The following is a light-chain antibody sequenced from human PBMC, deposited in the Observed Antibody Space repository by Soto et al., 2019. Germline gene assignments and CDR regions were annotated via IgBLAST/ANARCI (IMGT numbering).Light chain of an antibody. CDR3: QQNYITPYT. Sequence: GDKVTLTCRASHSISNFLNWYQQKPGKAPKLLIYASFNLQSGVPSRFSGSGSGTDFTLTISSLQPEDFATYYCQQNYITPYTFGQGTKLEIK. CDR1: HSISNF. CDR2: ASF. J-gene: IGKJ2*01. V-gene: IGKV1-39*01.